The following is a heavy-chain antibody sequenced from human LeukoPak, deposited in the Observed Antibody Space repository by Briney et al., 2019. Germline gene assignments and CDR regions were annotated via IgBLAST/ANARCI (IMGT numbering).Heavy chain of an antibody. V-gene: IGHV1-58*02. CDR1: GLTFTTSA. D-gene: IGHD3-22*01. CDR2: IVVGSGNT. Sequence: GTSVKVSCKASGLTFTTSAMQWVRQARGQRLEWIGWIVVGSGNTNYAQKFQERVTITRDMSTSTAYMELSSLRSEDTAVYYCAASVDYYDTSGYYKASIDYWGQGTLVTVSS. CDR3: AASVDYYDTSGYYKASIDY. J-gene: IGHJ4*02.